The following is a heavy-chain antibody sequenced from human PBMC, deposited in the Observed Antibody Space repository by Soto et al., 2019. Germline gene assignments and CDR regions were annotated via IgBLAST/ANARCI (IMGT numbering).Heavy chain of an antibody. CDR2: IYSGGST. CDR1: GFTVSSNY. D-gene: IGHD3-9*01. Sequence: EVQLVESGGGLVQPGGSLRLSCAASGFTVSSNYMSWVRQAPGKGLEWVSVIYSGGSTYYADSVKGRFTISRDNSKHTLYLQMNSLRAEDTAVYYCASSTSYYDILTGRLYYMDVWGKGSTVTVSS. V-gene: IGHV3-66*01. J-gene: IGHJ6*03. CDR3: ASSTSYYDILTGRLYYMDV.